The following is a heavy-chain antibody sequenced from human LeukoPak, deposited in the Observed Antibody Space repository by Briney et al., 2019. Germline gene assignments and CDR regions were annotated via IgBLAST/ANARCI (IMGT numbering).Heavy chain of an antibody. Sequence: GGSLRLSCAASGFTFSSYWMSWVRQAPGKGPEWVANIKQDGSEKYYVDSVKGRFTISRDNAKNSLYLQMNSLRAEDTAVYYCARGGRGYSYGALDYWGQGTLVTVSS. D-gene: IGHD5-18*01. J-gene: IGHJ4*02. CDR2: IKQDGSEK. CDR3: ARGGRGYSYGALDY. V-gene: IGHV3-7*04. CDR1: GFTFSSYW.